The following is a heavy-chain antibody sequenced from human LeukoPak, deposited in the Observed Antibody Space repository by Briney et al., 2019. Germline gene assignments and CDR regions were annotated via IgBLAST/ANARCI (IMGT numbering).Heavy chain of an antibody. J-gene: IGHJ6*02. V-gene: IGHV3-30-3*01. Sequence: GGSLRLSCAASGFTFSSYAMHWVRQAPGKGLERVAVISYDGSNKYYADSVKGRFTISRDNSKNTLYLQMNSLRAEDTAVYYCARGKVSSSSLIIYYYYYGMDVWGQGTTVTVSS. CDR2: ISYDGSNK. CDR3: ARGKVSSSSLIIYYYYYGMDV. D-gene: IGHD6-13*01. CDR1: GFTFSSYA.